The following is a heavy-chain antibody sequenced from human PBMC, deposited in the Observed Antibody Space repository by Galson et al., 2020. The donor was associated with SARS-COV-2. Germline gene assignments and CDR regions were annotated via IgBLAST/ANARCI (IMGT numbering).Heavy chain of an antibody. Sequence: ETSETLSLTCTVSGGSISSYYWSWIRQPPGKGLEWIGYIYYSGSTNYNPSLKSRVTISVDTSKNQFSLKLSSVTAADTAVYYCARGRIAARQNWFDPWGQGTLVTVSS. V-gene: IGHV4-59*01. J-gene: IGHJ5*02. CDR1: GGSISSYY. CDR3: ARGRIAARQNWFDP. CDR2: IYYSGST. D-gene: IGHD6-6*01.